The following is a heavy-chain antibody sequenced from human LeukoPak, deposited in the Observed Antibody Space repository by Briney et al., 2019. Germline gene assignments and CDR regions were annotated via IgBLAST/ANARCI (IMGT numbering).Heavy chain of an antibody. Sequence: SETLSLTCAVYGGSFSGYYWSWIRQPPGKGLEWIGEINHSGSTNYNPSLKSRVTISVDTSKNQFPLKLSSVTAADTAVYYCARYSGSYYPRYFDYWGQGTLVTVSS. J-gene: IGHJ4*02. CDR3: ARYSGSYYPRYFDY. D-gene: IGHD1-26*01. CDR2: INHSGST. CDR1: GGSFSGYY. V-gene: IGHV4-34*01.